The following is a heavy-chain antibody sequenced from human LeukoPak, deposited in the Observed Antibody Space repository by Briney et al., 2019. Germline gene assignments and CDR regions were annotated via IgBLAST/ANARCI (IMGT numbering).Heavy chain of an antibody. CDR1: GGSFSGYY. D-gene: IGHD4-17*01. J-gene: IGHJ3*02. CDR3: ERCGLYGDLDDAFDI. V-gene: IGHV4-34*01. CDR2: INHRGST. Sequence: SETPSLTCAVYGGSFSGYYWSWIRQPPGKGLEWIGEINHRGSTNYNPSLKSRVTISVDTSKNQFSLKLSSVTAADTAVYYCERCGLYGDLDDAFDIWGQGTMVTVST.